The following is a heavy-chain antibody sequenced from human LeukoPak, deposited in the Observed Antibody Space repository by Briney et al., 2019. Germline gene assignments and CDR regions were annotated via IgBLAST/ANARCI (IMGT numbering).Heavy chain of an antibody. CDR2: TYYRSKWYN. V-gene: IGHV6-1*01. J-gene: IGHJ4*02. CDR1: GDSVSSNNGA. D-gene: IGHD6-19*01. Sequence: SQTLSLTCAISGDSVSSNNGAWNWIRQSPSRGREWLGRTYYRSKWYNDYAASIQGRITINPDTSKNQFSLQLYSVTPEDTAVYYCARDVGTTGWHTFDYWGQGTLVTVSS. CDR3: ARDVGTTGWHTFDY.